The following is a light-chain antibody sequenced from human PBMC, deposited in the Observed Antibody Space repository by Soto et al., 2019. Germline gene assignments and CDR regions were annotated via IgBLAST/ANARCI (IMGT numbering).Light chain of an antibody. CDR1: SRDVGAYNL. V-gene: IGLV2-23*02. J-gene: IGLJ1*01. Sequence: QSALTQPASVSGSPGQSITISCTGTSRDVGAYNLVSWYQQYPGKAPKLVIYEVSKRPSGVSDRFSGSKSGNTASLTISGLQADDEADYYCCSYAGSSRIFGTGTKVNVL. CDR3: CSYAGSSRI. CDR2: EVS.